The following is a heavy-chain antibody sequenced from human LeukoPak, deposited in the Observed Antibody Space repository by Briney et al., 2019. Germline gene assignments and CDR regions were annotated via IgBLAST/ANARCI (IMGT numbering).Heavy chain of an antibody. CDR3: ARAVTDILTGYWNWFDP. J-gene: IGHJ5*02. CDR2: IYYSGST. CDR1: GGSISSYY. Sequence: PSETLSLTCTVSGGSISSYYWSWLRQPPGKGLEWIGYIYYSGSTNYNPSLKSRVTISVDTSKNQFSLKLSSVTAADTAVYYCARAVTDILTGYWNWFDPWGQGTLVTVSS. D-gene: IGHD3-9*01. V-gene: IGHV4-59*01.